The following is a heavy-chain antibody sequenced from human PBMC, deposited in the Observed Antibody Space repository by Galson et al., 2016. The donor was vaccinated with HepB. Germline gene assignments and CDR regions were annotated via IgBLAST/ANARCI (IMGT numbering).Heavy chain of an antibody. J-gene: IGHJ5*02. D-gene: IGHD2-2*01. CDR2: IYHTGTS. V-gene: IGHV4-4*02. CDR1: GASISDSNW. Sequence: SETLSLTCAVSGASISDSNWWTWVRHVPGKGLEWIGEIYHTGTSNNNPFLSSRLTLSVDKSRNQFSLNLTSVTAADTAVYYCARAAIIPGARMVFDPWGQGILVTVSS. CDR3: ARAAIIPGARMVFDP.